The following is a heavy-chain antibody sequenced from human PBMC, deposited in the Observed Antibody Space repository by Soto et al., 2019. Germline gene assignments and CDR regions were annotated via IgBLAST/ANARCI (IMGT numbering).Heavy chain of an antibody. CDR1: GGSISSYY. CDR2: IYYSGST. J-gene: IGHJ3*02. Sequence: VRLQESGPGLVKPSETLSLTCTVSGGSISSYYWSWIRQPPGKGLEWIGYIYYSGSTNYNPSLKKRVTISVATSKNQFSRKLSSVTAADTAVYYCARHEDYYDSSGYRSGDAFDIWGQGTMVTVSS. CDR3: ARHEDYYDSSGYRSGDAFDI. V-gene: IGHV4-59*08. D-gene: IGHD3-22*01.